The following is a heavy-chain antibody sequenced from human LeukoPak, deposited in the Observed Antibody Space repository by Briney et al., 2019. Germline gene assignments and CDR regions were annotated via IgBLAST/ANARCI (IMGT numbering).Heavy chain of an antibody. CDR2: ISHDGGND. CDR3: ARRHTYYYDSSGLFGSRDWFDP. V-gene: IGHV3-30*04. J-gene: IGHJ5*02. CDR1: GLTFRNHA. Sequence: PGGSLRLSCVASGLTFRNHAIHWVRQAPGKGLEWVTVISHDGGNDYYGDSVKGRFTISRDNAKNSLYLQMNSLRAEDTAVYYCARRHTYYYDSSGLFGSRDWFDPWGQGTLVTVSS. D-gene: IGHD3-22*01.